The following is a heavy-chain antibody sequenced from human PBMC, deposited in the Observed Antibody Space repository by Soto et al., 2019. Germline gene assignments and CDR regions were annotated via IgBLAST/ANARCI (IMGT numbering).Heavy chain of an antibody. Sequence: QVQLVESGGGVVQPGTSLTLSCSASGFIFSNYGMHWVRQAPGKGLEWVSIISYDGSRKHYIDSVKGRFTISRDNSKNTRELQRNRLRAEDTAVYYCAKDIHPGRDTYHYGADYWGQGTRVAVSS. CDR2: ISYDGSRK. CDR3: AKDIHPGRDTYHYGADY. V-gene: IGHV3-30*18. D-gene: IGHD5-12*01. CDR1: GFIFSNYG. J-gene: IGHJ4*02.